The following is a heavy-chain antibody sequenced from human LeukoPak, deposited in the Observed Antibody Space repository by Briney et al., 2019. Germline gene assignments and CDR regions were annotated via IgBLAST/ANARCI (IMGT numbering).Heavy chain of an antibody. CDR2: INSDGSST. Sequence: GGSLRLSCAASGFTFSSYWMHWVRHVPGKGLVWVSRINSDGSSTSYADSVKGRFTISRDNAKNTLYLQMNSLRAEDTAVYYCAKAHYDILTGYYFAEDYWGQGTLVTVSS. D-gene: IGHD3-9*01. CDR3: AKAHYDILTGYYFAEDY. CDR1: GFTFSSYW. J-gene: IGHJ4*02. V-gene: IGHV3-74*01.